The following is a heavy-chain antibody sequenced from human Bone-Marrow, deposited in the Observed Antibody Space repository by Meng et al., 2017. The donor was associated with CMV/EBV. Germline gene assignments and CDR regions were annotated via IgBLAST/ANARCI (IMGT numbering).Heavy chain of an antibody. CDR1: GGSFSGYY. D-gene: IGHD3-3*01. CDR3: AGGVTMCGVVIELEDTFDP. CDR2: INHSGST. J-gene: IGHJ5*02. Sequence: SETLSLTCAVYGGSFSGYYWSWIRQPPGKGLEWIGEINHSGSTNYNPSLKSRVTISVDTSKNQFSLKLSSVTAADTAVYYCAGGVTMCGVVIELEDTFDPWGQGTLVTVSS. V-gene: IGHV4-34*01.